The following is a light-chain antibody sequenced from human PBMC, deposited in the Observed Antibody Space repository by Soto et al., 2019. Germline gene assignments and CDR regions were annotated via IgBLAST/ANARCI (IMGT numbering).Light chain of an antibody. CDR3: QQQNNWPPT. J-gene: IGKJ1*01. CDR2: GAS. V-gene: IGKV3-15*01. Sequence: IMMTQSPATLSLSPGDRATFSCRASQSVSNNLAWYQQKNGQAPRLLIYGASTRATGIPARFSGSGYGTEFNLTISSLQPEDLAVYYSQQQNNWPPTFGQGTKVDIK. CDR1: QSVSNN.